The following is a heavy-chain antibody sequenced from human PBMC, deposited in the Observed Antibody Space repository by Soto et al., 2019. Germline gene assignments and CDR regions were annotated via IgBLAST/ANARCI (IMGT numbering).Heavy chain of an antibody. D-gene: IGHD3-10*01. CDR2: IIPIFGTA. V-gene: IGHV1-69*13. Sequence: SVKVSCKASGGTFSSYAISWVRQAPGQGLEWMGGIIPIFGTANYAQKFQGRVTITADESTSTAYMELSSLRSEDTAVYYCARGPLGVVRGVISPGPFDSWGQGSLVSVSS. CDR1: GGTFSSYA. J-gene: IGHJ4*02. CDR3: ARGPLGVVRGVISPGPFDS.